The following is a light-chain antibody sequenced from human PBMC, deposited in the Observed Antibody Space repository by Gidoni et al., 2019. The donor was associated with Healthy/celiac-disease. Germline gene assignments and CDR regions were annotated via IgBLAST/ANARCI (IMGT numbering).Light chain of an antibody. CDR2: AAF. J-gene: IGKJ3*01. CDR1: QSISSY. CDR3: QQSYSTPLT. V-gene: IGKV1-39*01. Sequence: DIQMTQSPSSLSASVGDRVTITCRASQSISSYLNWYQQKPGKAPKLLIYAAFSLQSGVPSRFSGSGSGTDFTLTISSLQPEDFATYYCQQSYSTPLTFGPXTKVDIK.